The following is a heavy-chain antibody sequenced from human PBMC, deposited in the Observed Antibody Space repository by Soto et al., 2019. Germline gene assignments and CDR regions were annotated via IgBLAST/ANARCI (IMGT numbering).Heavy chain of an antibody. J-gene: IGHJ4*02. CDR3: ARHPSAYYDYSEYYYRFDF. CDR2: IYPGDSDT. V-gene: IGHV5-51*01. Sequence: PGESLKISCKVSGYTFTNYWIGWVRQMPGKGLDWMGIIYPGDSDTRYSPSFQGQVTISADNSISTAYLPLNSLKSSDTALYFCARHPSAYYDYSEYYYRFDFWGQGTQVTVSS. D-gene: IGHD4-4*01. CDR1: GYTFTNYW.